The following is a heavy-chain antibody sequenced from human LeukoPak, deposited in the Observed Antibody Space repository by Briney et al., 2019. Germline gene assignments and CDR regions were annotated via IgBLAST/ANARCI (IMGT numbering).Heavy chain of an antibody. J-gene: IGHJ5*02. D-gene: IGHD5-24*01. V-gene: IGHV4-4*07. CDR2: IYTSGST. CDR3: AREEEQMARGLDP. CDR1: GGSISTYY. Sequence: PSQTLSLTCTVSGGSISTYYWSWIRQPAGRGLEWIGRIYTSGSTNYNPSLKSRVTMSVDTSKNQFSLKLSSVTAADTAVYYCAREEEQMARGLDPWGQGALVTVSS.